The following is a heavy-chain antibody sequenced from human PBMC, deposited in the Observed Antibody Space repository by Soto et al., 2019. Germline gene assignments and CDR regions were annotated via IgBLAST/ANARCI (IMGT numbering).Heavy chain of an antibody. CDR1: GFTFSNYS. V-gene: IGHV3-30*04. Sequence: QVQLVESEGGVGQPGRSLRLSCSASGFTFSNYSMHWVRQAPAKGLEWVAVISDDGNNNFYADSVKGRFTISRDNSRNTLYLHMNSLRPEDTAVYHRARDSSSAPFDYWGQGTLVTVSS. CDR2: ISDDGNNN. J-gene: IGHJ4*02. D-gene: IGHD6-6*01. CDR3: ARDSSSAPFDY.